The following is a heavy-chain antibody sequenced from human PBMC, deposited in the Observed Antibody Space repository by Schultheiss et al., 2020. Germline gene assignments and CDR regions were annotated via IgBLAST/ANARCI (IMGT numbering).Heavy chain of an antibody. Sequence: GGSLRLSCAASGFSVSTNYMTWVRQAPGKGLEWVAVISNDGRSQGYADSVKGRFTISRDNAKNSLYLQMNSLRAEDTAVYYCARGRGYSYGTIDYWGQGTLVTVSS. CDR3: ARGRGYSYGTIDY. D-gene: IGHD5-18*01. V-gene: IGHV3-30*03. CDR1: GFSVSTNY. CDR2: ISNDGRSQ. J-gene: IGHJ4*02.